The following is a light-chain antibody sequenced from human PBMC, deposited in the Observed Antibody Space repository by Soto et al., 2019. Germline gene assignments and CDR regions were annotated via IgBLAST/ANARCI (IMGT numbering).Light chain of an antibody. CDR2: STS. CDR3: QQHANWPLT. J-gene: IGKJ4*01. Sequence: VLTQSPATLSVSPGERVTLSCRASQSVSSLLAWYQQKPGQAPRLLIYSTSTRATGIPARFSGSGSGTEFTLTISSLEPEDFAVYYCQQHANWPLTFGGGTKVEIK. CDR1: QSVSSL. V-gene: IGKV3-15*01.